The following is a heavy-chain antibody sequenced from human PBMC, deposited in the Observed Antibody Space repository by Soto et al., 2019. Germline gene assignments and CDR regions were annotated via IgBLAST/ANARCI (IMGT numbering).Heavy chain of an antibody. CDR1: GFTFSNYA. J-gene: IGHJ3*01. V-gene: IGHV3-23*01. CDR3: ARLWGGKIVDAFDV. Sequence: EVQLLQSGGGLVQPGGSLRLSCATSGFTFSNYAMGWVGQAPGKGLEWVSTITDSGGSTYYTPSVKGRFAVSRDNSKNTLYLEVNSLRAEDTAVYLCARLWGGKIVDAFDVWGQGTVVTVSS. CDR2: ITDSGGST. D-gene: IGHD3-3*01.